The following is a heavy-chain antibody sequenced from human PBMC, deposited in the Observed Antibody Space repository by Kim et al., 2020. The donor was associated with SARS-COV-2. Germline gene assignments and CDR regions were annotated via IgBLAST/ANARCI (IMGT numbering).Heavy chain of an antibody. V-gene: IGHV1-69*01. Sequence: QKFQGRVTITADESTSTAYMELSSLRSEDTAVYYCARDLAMRGSFNWFDPWGQGTLVTVSS. J-gene: IGHJ5*02. D-gene: IGHD1-26*01. CDR3: ARDLAMRGSFNWFDP.